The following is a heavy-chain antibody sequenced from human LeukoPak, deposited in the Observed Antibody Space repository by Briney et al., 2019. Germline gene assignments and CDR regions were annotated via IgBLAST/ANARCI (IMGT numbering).Heavy chain of an antibody. CDR2: ISSSGSTI. Sequence: GGSLRLSCAASGFTFSSYEMNWVRQAPGKGLEWVSYISSSGSTIYYADSVKGRFTISRDNAKNSLYLQMNSLRAEDTAVYYCARAYCSSTSCYGDAFDIWGQGTMVTVSS. CDR1: GFTFSSYE. J-gene: IGHJ3*02. V-gene: IGHV3-48*03. D-gene: IGHD2-2*01. CDR3: ARAYCSSTSCYGDAFDI.